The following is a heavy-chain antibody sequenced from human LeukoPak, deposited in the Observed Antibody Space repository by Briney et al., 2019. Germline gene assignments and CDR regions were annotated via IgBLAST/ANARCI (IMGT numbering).Heavy chain of an antibody. V-gene: IGHV4-34*01. D-gene: IGHD2-2*01. Sequence: PSETLSLTCAVYGGSFSGYYWSWIRQPPGKGLEWIGSIYYSGSTYYNPSLKSRVTISVDTSKNQFSLKLSSVTAADTAVYYCASRYCSSTSCYDTLAAFDIWGQGTMVTVSS. J-gene: IGHJ3*02. CDR3: ASRYCSSTSCYDTLAAFDI. CDR2: IYYSGST. CDR1: GGSFSGYY.